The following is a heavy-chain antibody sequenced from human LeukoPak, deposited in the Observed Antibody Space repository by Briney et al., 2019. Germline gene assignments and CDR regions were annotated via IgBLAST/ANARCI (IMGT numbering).Heavy chain of an antibody. CDR1: GHTFTTYD. V-gene: IGHV1-8*01. Sequence: ASVKVSCKASGHTFTTYDINWVRQATGQGLEWMGWMNPNSGNTGYAQKFQGRVTMTRNTSISTAYMELSSLRSEDTAVYYCARSPNKSDGGNSGSAWFDPWGQGTLVTVSS. D-gene: IGHD4-23*01. J-gene: IGHJ5*02. CDR2: MNPNSGNT. CDR3: ARSPNKSDGGNSGSAWFDP.